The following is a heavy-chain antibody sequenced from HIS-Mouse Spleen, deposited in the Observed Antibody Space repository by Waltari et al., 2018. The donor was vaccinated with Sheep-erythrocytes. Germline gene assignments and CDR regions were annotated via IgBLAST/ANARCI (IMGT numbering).Heavy chain of an antibody. CDR1: GFTVSGNY. Sequence: EVQLVESGGGLIQPGGSLRLSCAASGFTVSGNYMRWVRQAPGKGLEWVSFIYSGGSTYYADSVKGRFTISRDNSKNTLYLQMNSLRAEDTAVYYCASDPSGSYYYYGMDVWGQGTTVTVSS. V-gene: IGHV3-53*01. CDR2: IYSGGST. J-gene: IGHJ6*02. CDR3: ASDPSGSYYYYGMDV. D-gene: IGHD1-26*01.